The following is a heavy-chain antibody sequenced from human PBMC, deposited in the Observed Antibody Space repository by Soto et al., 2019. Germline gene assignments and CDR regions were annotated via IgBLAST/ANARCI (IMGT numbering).Heavy chain of an antibody. CDR1: GFTFSSYG. D-gene: IGHD3-3*01. V-gene: IGHV3-30*18. J-gene: IGHJ4*02. CDR3: AKDNDFWRGYPDS. Sequence: GGSLRLSCAASGFTFSSYGMHWVRQAPGKGLEWVAVISYDGSNKYYADSVKGRFTISRDNSKNTLYLQMNSLRAEDTVVYYCAKDNDFWRGYPDSWGQGTLVTVSS. CDR2: ISYDGSNK.